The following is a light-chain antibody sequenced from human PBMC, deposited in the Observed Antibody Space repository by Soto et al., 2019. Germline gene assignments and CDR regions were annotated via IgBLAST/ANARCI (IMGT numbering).Light chain of an antibody. CDR1: QSVSSN. J-gene: IGKJ1*01. CDR2: GAS. Sequence: EIVMTQSPATLSVSPGERATLSCRASQSVSSNLAWYQQKPDQAPRLLMYGASTRATGIPARFSGSGSGTEFTLTISSLQSEDFAVYYCQQYNNWPRGTFGQGTKVEIK. CDR3: QQYNNWPRGT. V-gene: IGKV3-15*01.